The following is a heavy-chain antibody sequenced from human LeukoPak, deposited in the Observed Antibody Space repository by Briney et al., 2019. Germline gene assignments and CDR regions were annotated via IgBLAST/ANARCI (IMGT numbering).Heavy chain of an antibody. CDR2: LRGDGDT. V-gene: IGHV3-23*01. CDR1: GFTFSNYA. Sequence: GGSLRLSCEASGFTFSNYAMSWVRQAPARGLEWVSSLRGDGDTFYADSVKGRFTLSRDDSRNTVYLQMNSLRAEDTAVYYCARDLRRTTFDYWGQGTLVTVSS. J-gene: IGHJ4*02. D-gene: IGHD4-11*01. CDR3: ARDLRRTTFDY.